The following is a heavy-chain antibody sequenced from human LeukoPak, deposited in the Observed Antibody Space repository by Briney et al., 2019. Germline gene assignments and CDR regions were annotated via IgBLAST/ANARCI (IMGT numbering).Heavy chain of an antibody. Sequence: GGSLRLSCAASGFTVSSNYMSWVRQAPGKGLEWVSTIYSGGSTYYAESVKGRLTISRDNSKNTLYLQMNSLRAEDTAVYYCARAPGGSDPGGVNWGQGTLVNVSS. CDR1: GFTVSSNY. V-gene: IGHV3-53*01. CDR2: IYSGGST. CDR3: ARAPGGSDPGGVN. D-gene: IGHD3-16*02. J-gene: IGHJ4*02.